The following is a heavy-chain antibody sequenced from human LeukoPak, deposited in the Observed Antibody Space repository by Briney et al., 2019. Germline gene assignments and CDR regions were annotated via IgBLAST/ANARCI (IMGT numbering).Heavy chain of an antibody. V-gene: IGHV4-61*02. D-gene: IGHD3-10*01. CDR3: ARDRGSKYGSGTFDY. J-gene: IGHJ4*02. CDR1: GGSISSGSYY. CDR2: IYTSGST. Sequence: TLSLTCTVSGGSISSGSYYWSWIRQPAGKGLEWIGRIYTSGSTNYNPSLKSRVTISVDTSKNQFSLKLSSVTAADTAAYYCARDRGSKYGSGTFDYWGQGTLVTVSS.